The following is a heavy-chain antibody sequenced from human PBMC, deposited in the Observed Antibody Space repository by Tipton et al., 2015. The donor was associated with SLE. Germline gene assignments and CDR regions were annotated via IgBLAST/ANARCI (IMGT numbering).Heavy chain of an antibody. V-gene: IGHV4-4*08. CDR2: IYTSGST. Sequence: LRLSCTVSGGSISSYYWSWIRQPPGKGLEWIGHIYTSGSTNYNPSLKSRVTISVDTSKNQFSLKLSSVTAADTAVYYCATALAAAGTYAFDIWGQGTMVTVSS. CDR1: GGSISSYY. CDR3: ATALAAAGTYAFDI. D-gene: IGHD6-13*01. J-gene: IGHJ3*02.